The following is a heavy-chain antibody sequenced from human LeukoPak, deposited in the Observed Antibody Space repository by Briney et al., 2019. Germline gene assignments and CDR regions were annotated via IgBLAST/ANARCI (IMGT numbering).Heavy chain of an antibody. V-gene: IGHV4-30-4*08. CDR3: ARSPRPRRDGYSMIDY. D-gene: IGHD5-24*01. CDR2: IYYSGST. Sequence: PSETLSLTCTVSGGSISSGDYYWSWIRQPPGKGPERIGYIYYSGSTYYNPSLKSRVTISVDTSKNQFSLKLSSVTAADTAVYYCARSPRPRRDGYSMIDYWGQGTLVTVSS. J-gene: IGHJ4*02. CDR1: GGSISSGDYY.